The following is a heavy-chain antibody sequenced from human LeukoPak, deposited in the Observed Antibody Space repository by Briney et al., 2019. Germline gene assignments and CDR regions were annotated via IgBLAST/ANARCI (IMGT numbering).Heavy chain of an antibody. V-gene: IGHV4-34*01. CDR1: GWSFNDYY. CDR2: INARGDT. CDR3: ARGQVPAARGYNWFDR. D-gene: IGHD2-2*01. J-gene: IGHJ5*02. Sequence: SETLSLTCAVYGWSFNDYYWNWIRQPPGKGLEWIGEINARGDTNYNPSLKSRVNISVDTSKKQFSLRLTSMIAADTALYYCARGQVPAARGYNWFDRWGHGTLVTVSS.